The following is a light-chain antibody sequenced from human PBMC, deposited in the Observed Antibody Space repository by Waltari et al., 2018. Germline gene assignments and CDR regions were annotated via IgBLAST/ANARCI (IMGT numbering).Light chain of an antibody. V-gene: IGLV2-23*02. CDR1: SSDVGNYNF. J-gene: IGLJ1*01. CDR2: EVS. CDR3: CSYAGHSTYV. Sequence: QSALTQPASVSGSPGQSITISCTGTSSDVGNYNFVSWYQQPPGKAPKLMIYEVSQRPAGVTNRCSGYKSGNTASLTTSGLQPEDEADYYCCSYAGHSTYVFGTGTKVTVL.